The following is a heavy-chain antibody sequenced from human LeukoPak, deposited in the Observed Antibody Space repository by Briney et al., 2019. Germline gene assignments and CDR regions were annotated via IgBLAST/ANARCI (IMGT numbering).Heavy chain of an antibody. V-gene: IGHV3-21*01. D-gene: IGHD3-10*01. CDR3: ARSPSGQSDY. CDR1: GFTFSSYS. J-gene: IGHJ4*02. CDR2: ISSQSTYI. Sequence: GGSLRLSCAASGFTFSSYSMSWVRRAPGKGLEWVSSISSQSTYIYSADSLKGRFAISRDNAKNSLYLQLSSLRAEDTAVYFCARSPSGQSDYWGQGTLVTVSS.